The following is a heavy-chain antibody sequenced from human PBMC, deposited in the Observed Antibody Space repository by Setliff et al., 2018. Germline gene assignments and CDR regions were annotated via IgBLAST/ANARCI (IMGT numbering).Heavy chain of an antibody. V-gene: IGHV3-9*01. D-gene: IGHD6-19*01. J-gene: IGHJ4*02. CDR3: ARGPSGSGWYAGFSG. CDR1: GFTFHDYA. CDR2: ITGNSDRI. Sequence: GGSLRLSCAASGFTFHDYAMHWVRQAPGKGLEWVSGITGNSDRIAYADSLKGRFTISRDNAKNSLYLQMNSLRAEDTAVYYCARGPSGSGWYAGFSGWGQGTLVTVSS.